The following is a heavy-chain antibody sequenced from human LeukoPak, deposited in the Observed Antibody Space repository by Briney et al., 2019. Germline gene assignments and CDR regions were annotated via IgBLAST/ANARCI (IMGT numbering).Heavy chain of an antibody. V-gene: IGHV4-59*01. CDR2: VHYSGST. CDR1: GGSISSYY. CDR3: ARDFRSPYFYYYMDV. Sequence: PSETLSLTCAVSGGSISSYYWDWIRQPPGKGLEWLGYVHYSGSTSYSPSLRSRVTISIDTSKNQFSLKLSSVTAADTAVYYCARDFRSPYFYYYMDVWGKGTTVTVSS. J-gene: IGHJ6*03.